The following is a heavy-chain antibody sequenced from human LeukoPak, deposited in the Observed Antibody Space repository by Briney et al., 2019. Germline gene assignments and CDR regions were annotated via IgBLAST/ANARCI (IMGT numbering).Heavy chain of an antibody. J-gene: IGHJ4*02. CDR2: MNPNSGNT. V-gene: IGHV1-8*02. CDR3: ARGDSYCSSTSC. D-gene: IGHD2-2*01. CDR1: GYTFTSYY. Sequence: ASVKVSCKASGYTFTSYYMHWVRQAPGQGLEWMGWMNPNSGNTGYAQKFQGRVTMTRNTSISTAYMKLSSLRSEDTAVYYCARGDSYCSSTSCWGQGTLVTVSS.